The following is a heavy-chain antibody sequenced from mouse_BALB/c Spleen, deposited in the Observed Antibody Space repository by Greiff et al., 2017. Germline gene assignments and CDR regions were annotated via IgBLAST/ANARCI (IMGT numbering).Heavy chain of an antibody. CDR1: GYTFTSYY. V-gene: IGHV1S56*01. CDR2: IYPGDGST. J-gene: IGHJ4*01. CDR3: ARGYYSYAMDY. D-gene: IGHD2-3*01. Sequence: VQLQQSGPELVKPGASVKMSCKASGYTFTSYYIHWVKQRPGQGLEWIGWIYPGDGSTKYNEKFKGKTTLTADKSSSTAYMLLSSLTSEDSAIYFCARGYYSYAMDYWGQGTSVTVSS.